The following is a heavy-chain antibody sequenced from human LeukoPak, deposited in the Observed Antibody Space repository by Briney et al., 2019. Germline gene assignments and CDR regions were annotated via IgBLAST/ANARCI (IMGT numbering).Heavy chain of an antibody. CDR2: IYSGGST. V-gene: IGHV3-53*04. D-gene: IGHD6-19*01. CDR1: GFTVSSNY. J-gene: IGHJ5*02. CDR3: ASYGSGWREPFDP. Sequence: PGGSLRLSCAASGFTVSSNYMSWVRQAPGKGLEWVSVIYSGGSTYYADSVKGRFTISRHNSKNTLYLQMNSLRAEDTAVYYCASYGSGWREPFDPWGQGTLVTVSS.